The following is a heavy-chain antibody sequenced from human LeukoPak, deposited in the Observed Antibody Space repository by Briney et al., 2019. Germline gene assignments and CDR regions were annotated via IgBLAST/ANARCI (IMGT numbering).Heavy chain of an antibody. CDR2: MNPDSGST. D-gene: IGHD3-10*01. V-gene: IGHV1-8*02. CDR1: GYTFTNYD. J-gene: IGHJ6*02. Sequence: ASVKVSFKSSGYTFTNYDINWVRQATRQGLEWVGWMNPDSGSTGNAQKFQGRVNMTRSTYISTAYMELSSLRSEDTAVYYCARGGDAGRMDVWGQRTTVTVSS. CDR3: ARGGDAGRMDV.